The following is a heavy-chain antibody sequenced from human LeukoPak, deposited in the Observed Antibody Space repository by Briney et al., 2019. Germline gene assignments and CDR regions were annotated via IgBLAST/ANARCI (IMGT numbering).Heavy chain of an antibody. CDR1: GGSISSSSYY. CDR3: ARDSVVGFDF. D-gene: IGHD2-21*01. V-gene: IGHV4-39*07. Sequence: PSETLSLTCTVSGGSISSSSYYWGWIRQPPGKGLEWIGSIYYSGSTYYNPSLKSRVTISVDTSKNQFSLKLSSVTAADTAVYYCARDSVVGFDFWGQGTLVTVSS. CDR2: IYYSGST. J-gene: IGHJ4*02.